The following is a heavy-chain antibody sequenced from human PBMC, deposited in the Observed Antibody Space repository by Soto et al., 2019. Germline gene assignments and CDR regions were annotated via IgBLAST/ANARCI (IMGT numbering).Heavy chain of an antibody. Sequence: QVQLVQSGAEVKKPGSSVKVSCKASGGTFSSYTISWVRQAPGQGLEWMGRIIPILGIANYAQKFQGRVTIXAXISTSTAYMELSRLRSEDTAVYYCTRGSSAMVTFDYWGQGPLVTVSS. V-gene: IGHV1-69*02. D-gene: IGHD5-18*01. CDR1: GGTFSSYT. CDR3: TRGSSAMVTFDY. CDR2: IIPILGIA. J-gene: IGHJ4*02.